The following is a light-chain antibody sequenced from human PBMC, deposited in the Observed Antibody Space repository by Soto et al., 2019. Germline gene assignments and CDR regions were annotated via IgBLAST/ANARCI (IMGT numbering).Light chain of an antibody. CDR1: QSVSSSY. J-gene: IGKJ1*01. CDR2: GAS. Sequence: EIVLSKSPGTLSLSPGERATLSCRASQSVSSSYLAWYQQKPGQAPRLLIYGASSRATGIPARFSGSGSGTEFTLTISSLQSEDFAVYFCQQDAYWPKTFGQGTKVDNK. CDR3: QQDAYWPKT. V-gene: IGKV3-20*01.